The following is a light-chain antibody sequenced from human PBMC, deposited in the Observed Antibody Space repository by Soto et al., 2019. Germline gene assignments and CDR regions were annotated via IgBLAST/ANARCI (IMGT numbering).Light chain of an antibody. CDR3: QQYGSSSWT. Sequence: EIVLTQSPGTLSLSPGERANLSCRASKSVSSSYLAWYQQKPGQAPRLLIYGTSSRATAIPDRFSGSGSGTDFTLTISRLEPEDFAVYYCQQYGSSSWTFGQGTKV. CDR2: GTS. V-gene: IGKV3-20*01. J-gene: IGKJ1*01. CDR1: KSVSSSY.